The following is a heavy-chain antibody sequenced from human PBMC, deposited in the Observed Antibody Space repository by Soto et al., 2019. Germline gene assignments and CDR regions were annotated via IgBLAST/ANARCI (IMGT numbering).Heavy chain of an antibody. J-gene: IGHJ4*02. Sequence: GGSLRLSCAASGFTFSDYWMHWVRQAPGKGLVWVSRISSNGVTTSYADSVKGRLTVSRDNAKNTLYLQLNSLTADDTAVYYCAMQNWGFDYWGQGTLVTVSS. CDR2: ISSNGVTT. CDR3: AMQNWGFDY. D-gene: IGHD3-16*01. CDR1: GFTFSDYW. V-gene: IGHV3-74*01.